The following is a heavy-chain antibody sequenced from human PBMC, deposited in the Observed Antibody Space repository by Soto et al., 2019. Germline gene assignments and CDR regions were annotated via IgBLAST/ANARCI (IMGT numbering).Heavy chain of an antibody. Sequence: SETLSLTCTVSGGSISSYYWSWIRQPPGKGLEWIGYIYYSGSTNYNPSLKSRVTISVDTSKNQFSLKLSSVTAADTAVYYCARYYYDSSGPWFDPWGQGTLVTVSS. CDR3: ARYYYDSSGPWFDP. CDR1: GGSISSYY. CDR2: IYYSGST. V-gene: IGHV4-59*01. J-gene: IGHJ5*02. D-gene: IGHD3-22*01.